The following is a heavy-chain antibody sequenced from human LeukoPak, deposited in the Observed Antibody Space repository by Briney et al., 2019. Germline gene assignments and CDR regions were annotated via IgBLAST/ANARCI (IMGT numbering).Heavy chain of an antibody. V-gene: IGHV4-31*03. J-gene: IGHJ4*02. CDR1: GGSISSGGYY. Sequence: SETLSLTCTVSGGSISSGGYYWSWIRQHPGKGLEWIGYIYYSGSTYYNPSLKSRVTISVDTSKNQFSLNLTSVTAADTAVYFCARVRMSAYSYSFDYWGQGTLVTVSP. CDR3: ARVRMSAYSYSFDY. CDR2: IYYSGST. D-gene: IGHD5-12*01.